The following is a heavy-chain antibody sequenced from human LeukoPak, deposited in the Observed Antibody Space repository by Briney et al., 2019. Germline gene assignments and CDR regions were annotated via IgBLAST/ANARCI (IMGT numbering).Heavy chain of an antibody. Sequence: GGSLRLSCAASGFIVSSNYMTWVRQAPGKGLEWVSVIYSGGTTYYADSVKGRFTISRDNSKNTLYLQMNSLRAEDTAVYYCAKYYGDYGGDWFDPWGQGTLVTVSS. J-gene: IGHJ5*02. CDR2: IYSGGTT. D-gene: IGHD4-17*01. CDR3: AKYYGDYGGDWFDP. V-gene: IGHV3-53*01. CDR1: GFIVSSNY.